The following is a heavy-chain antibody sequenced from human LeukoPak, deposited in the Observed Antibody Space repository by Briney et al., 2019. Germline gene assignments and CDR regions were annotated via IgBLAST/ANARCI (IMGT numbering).Heavy chain of an antibody. V-gene: IGHV4-39*07. CDR3: ARASGYGYYYMDV. D-gene: IGHD6-13*01. J-gene: IGHJ6*03. CDR1: GGSISSSSYY. CDR2: INHSGST. Sequence: SETLSLTCTVSGGSISSSSYYWGWIRQPPGKGLEWIGEINHSGSTNYNPSLKSRVTISVDTSKNQFSLKLSSVTATDTAVYYCARASGYGYYYMDVWGKGTTVTISS.